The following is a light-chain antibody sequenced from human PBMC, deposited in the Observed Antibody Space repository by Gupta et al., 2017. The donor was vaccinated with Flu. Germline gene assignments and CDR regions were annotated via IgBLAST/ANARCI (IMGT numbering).Light chain of an antibody. CDR2: AAS. J-gene: IGKJ1*01. CDR3: RQDDNYPWT. CDR1: QGIRND. V-gene: IGKV1-6*01. Sequence: AIQMTQSPSSLSASVGDRVTITCRASQGIRNDLGWYQQKPGKAPKLLIYAASRVQSGVPSRFSGSGSGTDFTLTISSLQPEDFATYYCRQDDNYPWTFGQGTKVEIK.